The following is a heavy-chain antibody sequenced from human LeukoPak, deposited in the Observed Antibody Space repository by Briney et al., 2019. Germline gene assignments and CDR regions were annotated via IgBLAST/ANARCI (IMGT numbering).Heavy chain of an antibody. Sequence: SETLSLTCTVSGGSISSYYWSWIRQPPGKGLEWIGYIYYSGSTNYNPSLKSRVTISVDTSKNQFSLKLSSVTAADTAVYYCARGGVVVPAVIPPYHFDYWGQGTLVTVSS. D-gene: IGHD2-2*01. V-gene: IGHV4-59*01. CDR1: GGSISSYY. CDR3: ARGGVVVPAVIPPYHFDY. J-gene: IGHJ4*02. CDR2: IYYSGST.